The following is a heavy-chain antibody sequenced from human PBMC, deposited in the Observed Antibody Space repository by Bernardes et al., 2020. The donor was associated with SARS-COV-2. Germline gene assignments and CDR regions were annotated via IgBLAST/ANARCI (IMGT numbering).Heavy chain of an antibody. D-gene: IGHD3-10*01. V-gene: IGHV4-34*01. CDR3: ARGRTPMIRGLVKGPAKYFDL. Sequence: SETLPPTCAVYGGSYTGYYWSWIRQPPGKGLEWIGEIKHSGSTNYNPSLKSRLTISVETSKRQTSLKLTSVTTTDAAVYYCARGRTPMIRGLVKGPAKYFDLWGRGTLVTVSS. CDR1: GGSYTGYY. CDR2: IKHSGST. J-gene: IGHJ2*01.